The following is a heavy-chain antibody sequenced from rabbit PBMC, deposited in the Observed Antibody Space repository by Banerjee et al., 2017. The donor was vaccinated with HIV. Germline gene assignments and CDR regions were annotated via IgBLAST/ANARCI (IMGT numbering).Heavy chain of an antibody. Sequence: EESGGDLVKPEGSLTLTCTASGFSFSSSYWICWVRQAPGKGLEWIGCIYGGSSGNTYYANWAKGRFTISKTSSTTVTLQMTSLTAADTATYFCARALYAYAGYVYPSYFNLWGPGTLVTVS. D-gene: IGHD6-1*01. J-gene: IGHJ4*01. CDR2: IYGGSSGNT. CDR1: GFSFSSSYW. CDR3: ARALYAYAGYVYPSYFNL. V-gene: IGHV1S45*01.